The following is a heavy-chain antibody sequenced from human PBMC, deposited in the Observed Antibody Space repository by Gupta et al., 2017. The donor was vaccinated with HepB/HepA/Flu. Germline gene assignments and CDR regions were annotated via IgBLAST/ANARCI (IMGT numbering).Heavy chain of an antibody. CDR3: AILTMAPGRGAFDI. J-gene: IGHJ3*02. D-gene: IGHD3-10*01. Sequence: EMQLVESGGGLVQPGGSLRLSCVASGFPFSHSWMHWVRQAPGKGLVWVWRVNSDGSSTTYAESVEGRFIISRDNAKNTLYLHINSLRAEDTAVYYCAILTMAPGRGAFDIWGQGTMVTVSA. V-gene: IGHV3-74*01. CDR2: VNSDGSST. CDR1: GFPFSHSW.